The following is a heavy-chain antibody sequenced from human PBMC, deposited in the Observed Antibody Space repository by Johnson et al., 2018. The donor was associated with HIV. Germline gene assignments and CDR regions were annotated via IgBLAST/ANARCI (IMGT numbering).Heavy chain of an antibody. D-gene: IGHD6-13*01. V-gene: IGHV3-66*01. Sequence: VQLVESGGGLVQSGGSLRLSCGASGFSVSNNYMNWVRQAPGKGLEWVSVLYSGGNTYYADSVRGRFTISRDNSKNTLYLQMSSLKVEDTAMYYCARDGESQPLPLGDAFDVWGQGTMVIVSS. CDR1: GFSVSNNY. J-gene: IGHJ3*01. CDR3: ARDGESQPLPLGDAFDV. CDR2: LYSGGNT.